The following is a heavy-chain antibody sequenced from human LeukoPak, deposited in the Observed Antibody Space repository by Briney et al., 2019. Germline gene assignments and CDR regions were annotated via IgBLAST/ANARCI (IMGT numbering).Heavy chain of an antibody. CDR1: GGSISSSSYY. Sequence: SETLSLTCTVSGGSISSSSYYWGWIRQPPGKGLEWIGSIYYSGSTYYNPSLKSRVTISVDTSKNQFSLKLSSVTAADTAVYYCAGGAYYYYYGMDVWGQGTTVTVSS. J-gene: IGHJ6*02. CDR2: IYYSGST. CDR3: AGGAYYYYYGMDV. V-gene: IGHV4-39*01. D-gene: IGHD3-16*01.